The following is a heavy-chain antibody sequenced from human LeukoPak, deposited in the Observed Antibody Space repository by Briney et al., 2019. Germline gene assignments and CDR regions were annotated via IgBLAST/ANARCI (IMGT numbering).Heavy chain of an antibody. J-gene: IGHJ4*02. D-gene: IGHD6-19*01. CDR3: AREAVAGNGGIDY. CDR1: GGSVSSGSYY. V-gene: IGHV4-61*01. Sequence: SETLSLTCTVSGGSVSSGSYYWSWIRQPPGRGLEWIGYIYYSGSTNYNPSLQSRVTISVDTSKNQFSLKLSSVTAADTAVYYCAREAVAGNGGIDYWGQGTLVTVSS. CDR2: IYYSGST.